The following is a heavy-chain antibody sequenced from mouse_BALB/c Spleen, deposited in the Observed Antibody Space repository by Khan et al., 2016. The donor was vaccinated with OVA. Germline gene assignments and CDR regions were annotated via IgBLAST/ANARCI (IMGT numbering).Heavy chain of an antibody. Sequence: EVKLEESGPSLVKPSQTLSLTCSVAGDSITSGYWNWIRKFPGNKLEYMGYISYSGNTYYNPSLKSRISITRDTSKSQYYLQLNSVTTEDTATYYCAWELRGFAYWGQGTLVTVSA. J-gene: IGHJ3*01. V-gene: IGHV3-8*02. CDR1: GDSITSGY. CDR2: ISYSGNT. D-gene: IGHD2-1*01. CDR3: AWELRGFAY.